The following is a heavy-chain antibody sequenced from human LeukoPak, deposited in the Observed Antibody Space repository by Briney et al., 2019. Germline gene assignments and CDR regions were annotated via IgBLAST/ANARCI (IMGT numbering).Heavy chain of an antibody. J-gene: IGHJ2*01. CDR1: GFTFSDYY. Sequence: GGSLRLSCAASGFTFSDYYMSWIRQAPGKGLEWVSYISSSGSTIYYADSVKGRFTISRDNAKNSLYLQMNSLRAEDTAVYYCARVERVNSGSYFYWYFDLWGRGTLVTVSS. CDR3: ARVERVNSGSYFYWYFDL. V-gene: IGHV3-11*01. D-gene: IGHD1-26*01. CDR2: ISSSGSTI.